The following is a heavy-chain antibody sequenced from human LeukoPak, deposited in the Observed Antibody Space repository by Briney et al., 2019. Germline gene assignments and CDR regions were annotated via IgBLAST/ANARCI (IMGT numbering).Heavy chain of an antibody. CDR3: ARDAVREYYYDSSPLYYYGMDV. CDR2: ISAYNGNT. J-gene: IGHJ6*02. CDR1: GYTFTSYG. D-gene: IGHD3-22*01. V-gene: IGHV1-18*01. Sequence: GASVKVSCKASGYTFTSYGISWVRQAPGQGLEWMGWISAYNGNTNYAQKLQGRVTMTTDTSTSTAYMELRSLRSDDTAVYYCARDAVREYYYDSSPLYYYGMDVWGQGTTVTVSS.